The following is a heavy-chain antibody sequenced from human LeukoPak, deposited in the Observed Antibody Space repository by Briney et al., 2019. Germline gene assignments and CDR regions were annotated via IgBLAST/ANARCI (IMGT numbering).Heavy chain of an antibody. CDR2: IYYSGSV. V-gene: IGHV4-59*12. Sequence: SETLSLTCTVSGGSLTSYYWSWLPHPPGKGLQWIGYIYYSGSVNYNPSLKSRVTISVDTSKNQFSLNLRSVTAADTAVYYCARLGSYFDYWGQGTQVTVSS. CDR1: GGSLTSYY. J-gene: IGHJ4*02. CDR3: ARLGSYFDY.